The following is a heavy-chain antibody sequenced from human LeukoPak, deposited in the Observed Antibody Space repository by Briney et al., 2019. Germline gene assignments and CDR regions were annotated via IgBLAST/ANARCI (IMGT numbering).Heavy chain of an antibody. Sequence: PGGSLRLSCAASGFTFSSSWMTWVRQAPGKGLEWVASINQDGGEIHYVDSVKGRFTISRDNAKNSLYLQMNSLTAEDTAVYYCAREISGPLAAAGGYYYYYMDVWGKGTTVTISS. CDR1: GFTFSSSW. J-gene: IGHJ6*03. CDR2: INQDGGEI. CDR3: AREISGPLAAAGGYYYYYMDV. D-gene: IGHD6-13*01. V-gene: IGHV3-7*01.